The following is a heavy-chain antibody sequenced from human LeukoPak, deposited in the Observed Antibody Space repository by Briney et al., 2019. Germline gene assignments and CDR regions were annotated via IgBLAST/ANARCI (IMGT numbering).Heavy chain of an antibody. CDR2: INPNSGGT. CDR3: ARNPGGEYYFDY. D-gene: IGHD2-21*01. CDR1: GYTFTGYY. V-gene: IGHV1-2*04. Sequence: ASVTVSFKASGYTFTGYYMHRVRQAPGQGLEWMGWINPNSGGTNYAQKFQGWVTMTRDTSISTAYMELSRLRSDDTAVYYCARNPGGEYYFDYWGQGTLVTVSS. J-gene: IGHJ4*02.